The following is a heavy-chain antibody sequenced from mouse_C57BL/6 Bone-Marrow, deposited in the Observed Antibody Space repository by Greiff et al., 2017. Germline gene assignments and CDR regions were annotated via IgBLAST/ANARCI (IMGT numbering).Heavy chain of an antibody. CDR3: AREYYNYYAMDY. CDR1: GYTFTSYW. V-gene: IGHV1-64*01. CDR2: IHPNSGST. D-gene: IGHD1-1*01. J-gene: IGHJ4*01. Sequence: QVQLQQPGAELVKPGASVKLSCKASGYTFTSYWMHWVKQRPGQGLAWIGMIHPNSGSTNYNEKFKSKATLTVDKSSSTAYMQLSSLTSEDSAVYYCAREYYNYYAMDYWGQGTSVTVSS.